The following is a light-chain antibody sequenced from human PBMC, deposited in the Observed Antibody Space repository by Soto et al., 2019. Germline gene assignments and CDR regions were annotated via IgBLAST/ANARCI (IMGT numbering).Light chain of an antibody. V-gene: IGLV1-40*01. J-gene: IGLJ1*01. CDR3: QTSDSGLFGLI. CDR1: GSNIGSNY. CDR2: SNN. Sequence: QSVLTQPPSVSAAPGQRVTISCSGSGSNIGSNYLSWYQQLPGTAPKFLIYSNNQRPSGVPDRFSGSKSGTSASLAITGLQADDEADYYCQTSDSGLFGLIFGTGTKLTVL.